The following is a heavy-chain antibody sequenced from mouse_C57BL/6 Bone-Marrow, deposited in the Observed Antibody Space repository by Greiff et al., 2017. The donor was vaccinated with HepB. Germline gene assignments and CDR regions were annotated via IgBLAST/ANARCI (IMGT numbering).Heavy chain of an antibody. Sequence: QVQLQQPGTELVKPGASVKLSCKASGYTFTSYWMHWVKQRPGQGLEWIGNINPSNGGTNYNEKFKSKATLPVDKSSSTAYMQLSSLTSEDSAVYYCARWGYSPITTVVARYWYFDVWGTGTTVTVSS. J-gene: IGHJ1*03. CDR2: INPSNGGT. D-gene: IGHD1-1*01. CDR1: GYTFTSYW. V-gene: IGHV1-53*01. CDR3: ARWGYSPITTVVARYWYFDV.